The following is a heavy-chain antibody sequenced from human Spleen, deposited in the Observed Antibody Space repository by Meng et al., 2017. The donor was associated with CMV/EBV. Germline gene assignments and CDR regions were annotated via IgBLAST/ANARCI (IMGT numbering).Heavy chain of an antibody. CDR2: FYSGGRT. J-gene: IGHJ6*02. CDR1: GFTVGTNH. Sequence: GESLKISCAVSGFTVGTNHMTWVRQAPGKGLMWISTFYSGGRTDYADSVKGRFTISRDSSKNTLYLQMTSLRVEDTGVYYCARDRRYDFWSGYDVWGQGTTVTVSS. V-gene: IGHV3-53*01. D-gene: IGHD3-3*01. CDR3: ARDRRYDFWSGYDV.